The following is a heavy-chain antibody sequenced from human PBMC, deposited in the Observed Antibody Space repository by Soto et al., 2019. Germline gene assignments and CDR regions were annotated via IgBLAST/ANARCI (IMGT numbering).Heavy chain of an antibody. CDR2: IYYSGST. V-gene: IGHV4-59*01. Sequence: PSETLSLTCTVPGGSISSYYWSWIRQPPGKGLEWIGYIYYSGSTNYNPSLKSRVTISVDTSKNQFSLKLSSVTAADTAVYYCARETTVTPPNGWYNWFDPWGQGTLVTVSS. CDR1: GGSISSYY. CDR3: ARETTVTPPNGWYNWFDP. J-gene: IGHJ5*02. D-gene: IGHD4-4*01.